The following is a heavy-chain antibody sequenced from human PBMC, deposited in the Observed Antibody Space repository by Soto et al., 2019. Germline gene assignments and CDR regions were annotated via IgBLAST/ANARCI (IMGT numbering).Heavy chain of an antibody. CDR2: IYRTGST. CDR3: ASRDPGTSVDY. V-gene: IGHV4-4*02. CDR1: GGSFTSNNW. D-gene: IGHD1-7*01. J-gene: IGHJ4*02. Sequence: KASETLSLTCTVSGGSFTSNNWWTWVRQPPGQGLEWIGEIYRTGSTNYNPSLKSRVTISLDKSENQFSLKGTSLTAADTAVYYCASRDPGTSVDYWGQGTLVTV.